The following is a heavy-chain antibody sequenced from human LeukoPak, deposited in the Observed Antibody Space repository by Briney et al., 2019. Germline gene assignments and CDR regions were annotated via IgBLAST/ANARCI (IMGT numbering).Heavy chain of an antibody. CDR2: IYYSGST. J-gene: IGHJ3*02. V-gene: IGHV4-59*01. CDR1: GGSISSYY. Sequence: SETLSLTCTVSGGSISSYYWSWIRQPPGKGLEWIGYIYYSGSTNYNPSLKSRVTISVDTSKNQFSLKLSSVTAADTAVYYCARDPDNFIVGAWEHDAFDIWGQGTMVTVSS. CDR3: ARDPDNFIVGAWEHDAFDI. D-gene: IGHD1-26*01.